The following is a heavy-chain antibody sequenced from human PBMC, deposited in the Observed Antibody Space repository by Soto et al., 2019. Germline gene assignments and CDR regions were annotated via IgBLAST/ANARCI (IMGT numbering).Heavy chain of an antibody. CDR1: GGTFSCYA. Sequence: ASVKASCKASGGTFSCYAISWVRQAPGQGLEWMGGIIPIFGTANYAQKFQGRVTITADESTSTAYMELSSLRSEDTAVYYCARSIYYYDSSGYYKQNWFDPWGQGTLVTVSS. V-gene: IGHV1-69*13. D-gene: IGHD3-22*01. J-gene: IGHJ5*02. CDR3: ARSIYYYDSSGYYKQNWFDP. CDR2: IIPIFGTA.